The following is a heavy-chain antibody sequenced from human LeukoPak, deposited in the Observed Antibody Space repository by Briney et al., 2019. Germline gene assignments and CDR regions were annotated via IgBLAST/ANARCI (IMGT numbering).Heavy chain of an antibody. CDR1: GGSFSGYY. D-gene: IGHD5-12*01. CDR2: INHSGST. Sequence: PSETLSLTCAVYGGSFSGYYWSWIRQPPGKGLEWIGEINHSGSTNYNPSLKSRVTISVDTSKNQFSLKLSSVTAADTAVYYCARAWIVATLDYWGQGTLVTVSS. CDR3: ARAWIVATLDY. V-gene: IGHV4-34*01. J-gene: IGHJ4*02.